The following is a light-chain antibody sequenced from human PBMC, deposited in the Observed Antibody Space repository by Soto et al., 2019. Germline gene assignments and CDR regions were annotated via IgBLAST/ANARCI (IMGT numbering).Light chain of an antibody. Sequence: EIVLTQSPATLSLSPGERATLSCRASQSVRSYFAWYQQTPGQAPRLLIYDASNRATGIPARFSGSGSGTDFTLTISSREPEECAVYYCQQRSNWPLTCGGGTKVEIK. V-gene: IGKV3-11*01. CDR1: QSVRSY. J-gene: IGKJ4*01. CDR2: DAS. CDR3: QQRSNWPLT.